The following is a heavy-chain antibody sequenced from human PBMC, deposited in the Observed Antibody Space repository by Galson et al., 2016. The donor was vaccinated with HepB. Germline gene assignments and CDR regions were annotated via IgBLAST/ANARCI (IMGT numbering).Heavy chain of an antibody. CDR1: GFPFRRYA. J-gene: IGHJ4*02. CDR3: FRVPRYYADYSSGVGDC. V-gene: IGHV3-23*01. CDR2: IRGAGTA. D-gene: IGHD4-17*01. Sequence: SLRLSCAASGFPFRRYALRCVRHAPGQGLPWLSTIRGAGTASYAYSVQGRFTISRDNSKNTLDLQMDSLRVEDTALYFCFRVPRYYADYSSGVGDCWGQGTLLTVSS.